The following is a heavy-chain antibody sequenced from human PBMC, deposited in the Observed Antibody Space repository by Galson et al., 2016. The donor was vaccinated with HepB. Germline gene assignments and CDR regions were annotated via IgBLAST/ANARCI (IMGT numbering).Heavy chain of an antibody. CDR2: INPSGGST. V-gene: IGHV1-46*01. J-gene: IGHJ3*02. D-gene: IGHD3-22*01. CDR1: GYSFTSYY. Sequence: SVKVSCKASGYSFTSYYMHWVRQAPGQGLEWMGLINPSGGSTIYAQKFQGRVTMTRDTSTSTLYMELSSLRSEDTAVYYCAREPPLSRTYYYNSSGEREVDAFDIWGQGTMVTVSS. CDR3: AREPPLSRTYYYNSSGEREVDAFDI.